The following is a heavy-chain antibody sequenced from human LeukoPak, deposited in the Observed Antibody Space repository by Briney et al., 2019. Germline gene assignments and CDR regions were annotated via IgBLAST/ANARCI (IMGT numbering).Heavy chain of an antibody. D-gene: IGHD6-19*01. CDR2: SSSNSSTI. J-gene: IGHJ4*02. CDR3: SRASATDSSGWPFDY. Sequence: PGGSLRLSCAASGFTFSSYSMNWVRQAPGKGLEWVSYSSSNSSTIYYADSVKGRFTISRDNAKNSLYLQMNSLRDEDTAVYYCSRASATDSSGWPFDYWGQGTLVTVSS. CDR1: GFTFSSYS. V-gene: IGHV3-48*02.